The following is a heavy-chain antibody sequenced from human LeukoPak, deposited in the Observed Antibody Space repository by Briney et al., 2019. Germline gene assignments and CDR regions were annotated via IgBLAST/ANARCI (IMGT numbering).Heavy chain of an antibody. CDR2: IKQDGSEK. CDR3: AREGPSSPFGGADY. J-gene: IGHJ4*02. V-gene: IGHV3-7*01. Sequence: GGSLRLSCAASGFTFSSYWMSWVRQAPGKGLEWVANIKQDGSEKYYVDSVKGRFTISRDNAKNSLYLQMNSLRAEDTAVYYCAREGPSSPFGGADYWGQGTLVTVSS. CDR1: GFTFSSYW. D-gene: IGHD6-6*01.